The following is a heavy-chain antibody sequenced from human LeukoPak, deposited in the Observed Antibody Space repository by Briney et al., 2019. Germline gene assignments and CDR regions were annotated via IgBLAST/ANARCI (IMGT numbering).Heavy chain of an antibody. J-gene: IGHJ4*02. CDR1: GGTFSSYA. Sequence: ASVKVSCKASGGTFSSYAISWVRQAPGQGLEWMGRIIPILGIANYAQKFQGRVTITADKSTSTAYMELSSLRSDDTAVYYCARGRHSSGYYFLFDYWGQGTLVTVSS. D-gene: IGHD3-22*01. V-gene: IGHV1-69*04. CDR3: ARGRHSSGYYFLFDY. CDR2: IIPILGIA.